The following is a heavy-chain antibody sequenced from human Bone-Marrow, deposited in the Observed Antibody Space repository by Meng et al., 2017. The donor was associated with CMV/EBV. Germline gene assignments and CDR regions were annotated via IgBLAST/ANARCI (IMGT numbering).Heavy chain of an antibody. CDR2: VYYSGNT. J-gene: IGHJ4*02. D-gene: IGHD4-11*01. CDR1: GGSISSDNHY. V-gene: IGHV4-39*07. Sequence: GSLRHSCTVSGGSISSDNHYWGWIRQPPGKGLEWIGIVYYSGNTYYNLSLKSRLKISVDTSKNQFSLKLSSVTAADTAVYYCARDSLRLQLDYWGQGTLVTVSS. CDR3: ARDSLRLQLDY.